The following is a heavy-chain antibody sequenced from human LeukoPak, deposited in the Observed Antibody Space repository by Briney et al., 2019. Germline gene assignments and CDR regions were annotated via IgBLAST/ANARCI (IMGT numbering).Heavy chain of an antibody. J-gene: IGHJ4*02. Sequence: GGSLRLSCAASGFTFSTYWMSCIRQAPGKGLEWVANIKQDGSEKYYVDSVKGRFTISRDNAKNSLYLQMNSLRAEDTAVYYCAREVAACDYWGQGTLVTVSS. D-gene: IGHD2-15*01. CDR3: AREVAACDY. CDR1: GFTFSTYW. CDR2: IKQDGSEK. V-gene: IGHV3-7*04.